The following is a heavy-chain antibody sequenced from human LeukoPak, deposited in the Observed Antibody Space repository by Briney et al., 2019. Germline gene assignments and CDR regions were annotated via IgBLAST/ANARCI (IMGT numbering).Heavy chain of an antibody. Sequence: GGSLRLSCAASGFTFRSYGMHWVRQAPGKGLEWVTFIGYDGSNKYYTDSVKGRFTISRDNSKNTLYLQMNSLRTEDTAVYYCAKDSYYYYIDAWGKGTTVTVSS. V-gene: IGHV3-30*02. CDR2: IGYDGSNK. J-gene: IGHJ6*03. CDR3: AKDSYYYYIDA. CDR1: GFTFRSYG.